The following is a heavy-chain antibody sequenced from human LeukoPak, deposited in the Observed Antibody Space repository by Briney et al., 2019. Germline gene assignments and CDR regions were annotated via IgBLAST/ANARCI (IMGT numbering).Heavy chain of an antibody. D-gene: IGHD3-9*01. J-gene: IGHJ3*02. CDR2: INPNSGGT. V-gene: IGHV1-2*02. CDR1: GFTFSSYG. Sequence: GGSLRLSCAASGFTFSSYGMHWVRQAPGQGLEWMGWINPNSGGTNYAQKFQGRVTMTRDTSISTAYMELSRLRSDDTAVYYCARDRDLTKLRYFDWLYSPDAFDIWGQGTMVTVSS. CDR3: ARDRDLTKLRYFDWLYSPDAFDI.